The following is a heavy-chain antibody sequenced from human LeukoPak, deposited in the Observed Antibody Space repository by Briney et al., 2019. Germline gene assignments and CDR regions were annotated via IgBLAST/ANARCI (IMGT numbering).Heavy chain of an antibody. V-gene: IGHV1-18*01. CDR1: GYTFTSYG. CDR3: ARDRGIAAVATFDY. Sequence: ASVKVSCKASGYTFTSYGISWVRQAPGQGLEWMGWISGYNGDKKYAQKFQGRVTVTTDASTSTANMELRSLRSDDTAVYYCARDRGIAAVATFDYWGQGTLVTVSS. D-gene: IGHD6-13*01. CDR2: ISGYNGDK. J-gene: IGHJ4*02.